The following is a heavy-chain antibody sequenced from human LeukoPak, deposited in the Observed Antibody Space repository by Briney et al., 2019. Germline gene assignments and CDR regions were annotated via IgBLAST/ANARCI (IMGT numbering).Heavy chain of an antibody. CDR2: ISGSGGST. CDR1: GFTFSSYA. Sequence: GGSLRLSCAASGFTFSSYAMSWVRQAPGKGLEWVSAISGSGGSTYYADSVKGRFTISRDNSKNTLYLQMNSLRAEDTAVYYCAKVRQGYYGSGSYFYFDYWGQGTLVTVPS. V-gene: IGHV3-23*01. D-gene: IGHD3-10*01. J-gene: IGHJ4*02. CDR3: AKVRQGYYGSGSYFYFDY.